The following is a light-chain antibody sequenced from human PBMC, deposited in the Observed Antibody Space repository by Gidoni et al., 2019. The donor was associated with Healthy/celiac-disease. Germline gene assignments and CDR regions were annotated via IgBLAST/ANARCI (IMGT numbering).Light chain of an antibody. CDR1: VLAKKY. CDR2: KDS. Sequence: SYELTQPSSVSVSPGQTARITCSGDVLAKKYARWFQQKPGQAPVLVIYKDSERPSGIPERFSGSGSGTTVTLTISGAQVEDEADYYCYSAADNNGVFGGGTKLTVL. CDR3: YSAADNNGV. J-gene: IGLJ3*02. V-gene: IGLV3-27*01.